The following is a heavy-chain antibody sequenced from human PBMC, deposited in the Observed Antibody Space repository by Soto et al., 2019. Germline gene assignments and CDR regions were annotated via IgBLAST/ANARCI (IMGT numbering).Heavy chain of an antibody. CDR3: ARGMARLTVAGNRFDP. CDR2: IYYSGST. V-gene: IGHV4-39*01. CDR1: GASINSSSYF. J-gene: IGHJ5*02. Sequence: SETLSLTCTVSGASINSSSYFWVWIRQPPGKGLEWIGSIYYSGSTYYNPSLKSRVTISVDTSKNQFSLKLNSVTAADAAVYYCARGMARLTVAGNRFDPWGQGTLVTVSS. D-gene: IGHD6-19*01.